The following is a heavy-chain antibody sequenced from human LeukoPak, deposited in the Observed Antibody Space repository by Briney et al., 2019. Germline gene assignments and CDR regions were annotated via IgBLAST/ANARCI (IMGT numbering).Heavy chain of an antibody. D-gene: IGHD1-26*01. CDR2: ISAYNGNT. Sequence: ASVKVSCKASGYTFTSYGISWVRQAPGQGLEWMGWISAYNGNTNYAQKPQGRVTMTTDTSTSTAYMELRSLRSDDTAVYYCARVLYSGSYYESSWFDPWGQGTLVTVSS. CDR1: GYTFTSYG. V-gene: IGHV1-18*01. J-gene: IGHJ5*02. CDR3: ARVLYSGSYYESSWFDP.